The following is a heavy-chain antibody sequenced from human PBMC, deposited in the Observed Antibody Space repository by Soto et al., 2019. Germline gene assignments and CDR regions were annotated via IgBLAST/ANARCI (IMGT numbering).Heavy chain of an antibody. CDR1: GGSFSGYY. CDR2: INHSGST. Sequence: SETLSLTCAVYGGSFSGYYWSWIRQPPGKGLEWIGEINHSGSTNYNPSLKSRVTISVDTSKNQFSLKLSSVTAADTAVYYCVPGAERGVDFWRSGWFDPWGQGTLVTVSS. CDR3: VPGAERGVDFWRSGWFDP. V-gene: IGHV4-34*01. D-gene: IGHD3-3*01. J-gene: IGHJ5*02.